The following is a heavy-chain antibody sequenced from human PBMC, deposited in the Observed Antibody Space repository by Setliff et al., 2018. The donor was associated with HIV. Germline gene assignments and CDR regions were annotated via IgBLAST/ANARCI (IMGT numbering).Heavy chain of an antibody. V-gene: IGHV3-48*03. CDR2: ISSSGGTI. J-gene: IGHJ3*02. Sequence: GGSLRLSCAASGFTFSSSEMNWVRQAPGKGLEWVSYISSSGGTIYYADSVKGRFTISRDNLKNTLYPQLNKVRPEDMAIYFCARDNDYGVPSDAFDIWGQGTMVTVSS. CDR1: GFTFSSSE. D-gene: IGHD3-10*01. CDR3: ARDNDYGVPSDAFDI.